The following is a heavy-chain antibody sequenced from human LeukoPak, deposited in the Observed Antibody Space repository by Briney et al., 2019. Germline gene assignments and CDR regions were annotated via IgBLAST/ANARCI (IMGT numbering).Heavy chain of an antibody. Sequence: PSETLSLTCAVHGGSFSGYYWSWIRQPPGKGLEWIGEINHSGSTNYNPSLKSRVTISVDTSKNQFSLKPSSVTAADTAVYYCARGADIVVVPAAHLNWFDPWGQGTLVTVSS. CDR2: INHSGST. J-gene: IGHJ5*02. V-gene: IGHV4-34*01. CDR1: GGSFSGYY. D-gene: IGHD2-2*01. CDR3: ARGADIVVVPAAHLNWFDP.